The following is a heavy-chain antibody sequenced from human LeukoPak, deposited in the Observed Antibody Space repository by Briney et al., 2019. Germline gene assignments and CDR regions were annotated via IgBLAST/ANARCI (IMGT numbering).Heavy chain of an antibody. CDR3: VRDSNGYDLNYFEY. Sequence: PSETLPLTCSVSGRPLSWYYWSWLRQPPAKGLAWVGYIYYSGSTSYNPSLKSRVTISLDTSTNQFSLKLTSVTAADTAAYFCVRDSNGYDLNYFEYWGQGTLVTVSS. CDR2: IYYSGST. V-gene: IGHV4-59*01. D-gene: IGHD5-12*01. J-gene: IGHJ4*02. CDR1: GRPLSWYY.